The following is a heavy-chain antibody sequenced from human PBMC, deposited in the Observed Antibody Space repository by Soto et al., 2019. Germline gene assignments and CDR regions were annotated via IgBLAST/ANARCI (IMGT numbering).Heavy chain of an antibody. CDR1: GGSISSGGYS. CDR2: ISSSGSTI. V-gene: IGHV3-11*01. Sequence: PSETLSLTCAVSGGSISSGGYSWSWIRQAPGKGLEWVSYISSSGSTIYYADSVKGRFTISRDNAKNSLYLQMNSLRAEDTAVYYCACVLYGAAPRPMAFDIWGQGTMVTVSS. J-gene: IGHJ3*02. D-gene: IGHD4-17*01. CDR3: ACVLYGAAPRPMAFDI.